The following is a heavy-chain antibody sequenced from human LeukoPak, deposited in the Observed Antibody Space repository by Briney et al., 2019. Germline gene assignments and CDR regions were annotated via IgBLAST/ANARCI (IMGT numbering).Heavy chain of an antibody. D-gene: IGHD5-18*01. CDR3: ARGSDRGCNYGFDY. V-gene: IGHV5-51*01. J-gene: IGHJ4*02. Sequence: GESLKISCKGSGYSFPTYWIGWVRQMPGKGLEWMGIIYPRDSDTRYSPSFQGQVTISADRSIGTAYLQWSSLKASDTAMYYCARGSDRGCNYGFDYWGQGTLVTVSS. CDR1: GYSFPTYW. CDR2: IYPRDSDT.